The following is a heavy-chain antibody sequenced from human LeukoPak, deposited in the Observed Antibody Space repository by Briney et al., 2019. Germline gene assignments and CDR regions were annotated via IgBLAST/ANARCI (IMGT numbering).Heavy chain of an antibody. CDR1: GSRFTSYW. CDR3: ARHGGTTVVTLDY. V-gene: IGHV5-51*01. D-gene: IGHD4-23*01. CDR2: IYPGDSDT. Sequence: GESLKISCKGSGSRFTSYWIGWVRQMPGKGLEWMGIIYPGDSDTRYSPSFQGQVTISADKSISTAYLQWSSLKASDTAMYYCARHGGTTVVTLDYWGQGTLVTVSS. J-gene: IGHJ4*02.